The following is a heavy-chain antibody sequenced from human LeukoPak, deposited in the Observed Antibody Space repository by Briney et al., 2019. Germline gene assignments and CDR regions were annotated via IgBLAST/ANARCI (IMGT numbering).Heavy chain of an antibody. Sequence: GGSLRLSCAASGFTFSGYWMSWVRQAPGKGLEWVANIKPDGSEKYYVDSVKGRFTISRENAKNSLYLQMNSLRAEDTAVYYCARDRIQLWSHDYWGQGTLVTVSP. CDR1: GFTFSGYW. CDR3: ARDRIQLWSHDY. J-gene: IGHJ4*02. D-gene: IGHD5-18*01. CDR2: IKPDGSEK. V-gene: IGHV3-7*04.